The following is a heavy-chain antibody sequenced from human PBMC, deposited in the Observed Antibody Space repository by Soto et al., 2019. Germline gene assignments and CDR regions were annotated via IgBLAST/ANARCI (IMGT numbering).Heavy chain of an antibody. V-gene: IGHV1-18*01. CDR1: GYTFTSYG. CDR3: ARDCLLTYGIAAAEHNWFGP. J-gene: IGHJ5*02. D-gene: IGHD6-13*01. Sequence: ASVKVSCKASGYTFTSYGISWVRQAPGQGLEWMGWISACNGNTNYAQKLQGRVTMTTDTSTSTAYMELRSLRSDDTAVYYCARDCLLTYGIAAAEHNWFGPWGQGTLVTVSS. CDR2: ISACNGNT.